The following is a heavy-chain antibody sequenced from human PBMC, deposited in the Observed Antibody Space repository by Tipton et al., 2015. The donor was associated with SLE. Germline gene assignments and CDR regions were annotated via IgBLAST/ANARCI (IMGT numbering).Heavy chain of an antibody. D-gene: IGHD3-9*01. Sequence: TLSLTCIVSGGSISSGGYYWSWIRQRPGKGLEWIGNSGSTHNNPSLKSRLSISEDTSKNQFSLKLSSVTAADTAVYYCARTRDYDIWGHRHPEAVDIWGQGTKVTVSS. CDR2: NSGST. CDR1: GGSISSGGYY. CDR3: ARTRDYDIWGHRHPEAVDI. J-gene: IGHJ3*02. V-gene: IGHV4-31*03.